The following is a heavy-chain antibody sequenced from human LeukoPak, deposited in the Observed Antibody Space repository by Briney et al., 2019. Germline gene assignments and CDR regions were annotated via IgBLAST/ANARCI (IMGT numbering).Heavy chain of an antibody. CDR1: GFTFDDYA. D-gene: IGHD3-10*01. J-gene: IGHJ4*02. V-gene: IGHV3-9*01. CDR3: AKDIGEGELLYTYYFDY. CDR2: ISWNSGSI. Sequence: LSGGSLRLSCAASGFTFDDYAMHWVRQAPGKGLEWVSGISWNSGSIGYADSVKGRFTISRDNAKNSLYLQMNSLRAEDTALYYCAKDIGEGELLYTYYFDYWGQGTLVTVSS.